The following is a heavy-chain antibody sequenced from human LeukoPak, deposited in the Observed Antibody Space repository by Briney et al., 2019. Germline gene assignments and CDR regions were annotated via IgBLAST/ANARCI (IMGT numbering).Heavy chain of an antibody. CDR2: ISGSGGST. V-gene: IGHV3-23*01. Sequence: KSGGSLRLSCAASGYTFSSYAMSWVRQAPGKGLEWVSAISGSGGSTYYADSVKGRYTISRDNARNTLYLQMNSLRVEDTAVYYCAGPIFSGTRNGLDIWGQGTMATVSS. CDR3: AGPIFSGTRNGLDI. CDR1: GYTFSSYA. J-gene: IGHJ3*02. D-gene: IGHD1-1*01.